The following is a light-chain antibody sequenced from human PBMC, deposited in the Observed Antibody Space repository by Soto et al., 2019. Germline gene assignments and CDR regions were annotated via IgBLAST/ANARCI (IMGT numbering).Light chain of an antibody. CDR3: SSNTSSSTPV. V-gene: IGLV2-14*01. Sequence: QSVLTQPASVSGSPGQSITISCTGTSSDVGAYNSVSWYQQHPGKAPKLMIYDVGARPSGVSNRFSGSKSGNTASLTISGLQADDDADYYCSSNTSSSTPVFGGGTKLTVL. CDR1: SSDVGAYNS. J-gene: IGLJ2*01. CDR2: DVG.